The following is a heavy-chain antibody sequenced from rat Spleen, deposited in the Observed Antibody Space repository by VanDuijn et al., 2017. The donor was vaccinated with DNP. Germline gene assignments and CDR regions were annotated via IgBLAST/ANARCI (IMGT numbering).Heavy chain of an antibody. V-gene: IGHV5-17*01. CDR2: ISYDGSRT. D-gene: IGHD1-4*01. Sequence: EVQLVESGGGLVQPGRSLKLSCAASGFTFSDYAMAWVRQAPKKGLEWVATISYDGSRTYYRDSVKGRFTISRDNAKSTLYLQMDSLRSEDTATYYCARQNYPGITDYWGQGVMVTVSS. J-gene: IGHJ2*01. CDR1: GFTFSDYA. CDR3: ARQNYPGITDY.